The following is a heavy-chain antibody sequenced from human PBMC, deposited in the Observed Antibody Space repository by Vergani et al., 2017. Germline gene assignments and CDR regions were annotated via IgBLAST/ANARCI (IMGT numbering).Heavy chain of an antibody. CDR2: ISGSGVSA. J-gene: IGHJ4*02. Sequence: VHLVESGGGVVQPGRSLRLSCVVSGFTSSYYAMNWVRQAPGKGLEWVSGISGSGVSAYYTDSVKGRFTISRDNSKNMLFLQMNNLRTEDTAMYYCAKQYFVSGNYLFDYWGQGTLVTVSS. CDR1: GFTSSYYA. CDR3: AKQYFVSGNYLFDY. V-gene: IGHV3-23*04. D-gene: IGHD3-10*01.